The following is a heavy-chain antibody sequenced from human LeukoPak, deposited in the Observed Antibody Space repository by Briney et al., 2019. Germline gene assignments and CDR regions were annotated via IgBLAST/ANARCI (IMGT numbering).Heavy chain of an antibody. D-gene: IGHD3-10*01. CDR2: IYSGGST. Sequence: GGSLRLSCAASGFTLSSDYMSWVRQAPGKGLEWVSVIYSGGSTYYADSVKARFTISRDNSKNTLYLQMNSLRAEDTAVYYCAREGHGKGEDAFDIWGQGTMVTVSS. V-gene: IGHV3-53*01. CDR1: GFTLSSDY. CDR3: AREGHGKGEDAFDI. J-gene: IGHJ3*02.